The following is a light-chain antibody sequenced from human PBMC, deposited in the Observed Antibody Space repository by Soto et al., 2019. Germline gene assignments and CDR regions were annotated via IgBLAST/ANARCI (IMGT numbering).Light chain of an antibody. J-gene: IGKJ1*01. CDR2: EAS. V-gene: IGKV1-5*01. Sequence: DIQMPQSPSTLSASVEASVTITCRASQTISDFLAWYQHKPGEAPKLLIAEASRLESGVPSRFSGGGSGTEFTLTISRLQPDDVATYYCQHYISFPWTFGQGTKVDIK. CDR3: QHYISFPWT. CDR1: QTISDF.